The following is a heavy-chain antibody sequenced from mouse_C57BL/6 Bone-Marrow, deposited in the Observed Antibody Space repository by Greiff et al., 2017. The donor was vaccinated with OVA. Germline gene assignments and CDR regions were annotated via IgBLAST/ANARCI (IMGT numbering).Heavy chain of an antibody. CDR3: ARTQAWFAY. V-gene: IGHV5-4*01. J-gene: IGHJ3*01. CDR1: GFTFSSYA. D-gene: IGHD3-2*02. Sequence: EVQGVESGGGLVKPGGSLKLSCAASGFTFSSYAMSWVRQTPEKRLEWVATISDGGSYTYYPDNVKGRFTISRDNAKNNLYLQMSHLKSEDTAMYYCARTQAWFAYWGQGTLVTVSA. CDR2: ISDGGSYT.